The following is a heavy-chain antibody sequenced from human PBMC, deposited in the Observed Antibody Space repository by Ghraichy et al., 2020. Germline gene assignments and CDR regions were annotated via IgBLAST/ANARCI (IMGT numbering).Heavy chain of an antibody. J-gene: IGHJ4*02. D-gene: IGHD3/OR15-3a*01. CDR3: ARGDLNYYDY. V-gene: IGHV4-39*07. Sequence: SETLSLTCTVSGGSISSTIYYWGWIRQPPGKGLEWIGSIYYSGSTYYNPSLKSRVTMSVDTSKNQFSLKLSSVTAADTAVYYCARGDLNYYDYWGQGTLVTGSS. CDR1: GGSISSTIYY. CDR2: IYYSGST.